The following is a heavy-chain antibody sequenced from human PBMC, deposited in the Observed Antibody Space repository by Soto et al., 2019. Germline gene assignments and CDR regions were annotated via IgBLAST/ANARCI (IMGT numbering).Heavy chain of an antibody. J-gene: IGHJ4*02. CDR2: VYYTGIA. CDR1: GGSLTSYY. V-gene: IGHV4-59*08. Sequence: SETLSLTCTVSGGSLTSYYWSWIRQPPGKGLEWIGFVYYTGIARYNPSLKSRVTISVDTSKNQFSLKLTSVTAADTAIYYCASRIVSTETFDYWGQGTLVTVSS. D-gene: IGHD5-12*01. CDR3: ASRIVSTETFDY.